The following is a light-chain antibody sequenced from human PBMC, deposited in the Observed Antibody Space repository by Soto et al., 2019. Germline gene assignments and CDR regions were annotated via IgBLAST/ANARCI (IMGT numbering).Light chain of an antibody. CDR3: QQANSFPRT. Sequence: DIQMTHSPSSLSASVGDRVTITCRASQSISSYLNWYQYKPGKAPKVLIYGASSLQSGVPSRFSGSGSGTDFTLTISSLQPEDFATYYCQQANSFPRTFGQGTRLEIK. CDR2: GAS. CDR1: QSISSY. J-gene: IGKJ5*01. V-gene: IGKV1-39*01.